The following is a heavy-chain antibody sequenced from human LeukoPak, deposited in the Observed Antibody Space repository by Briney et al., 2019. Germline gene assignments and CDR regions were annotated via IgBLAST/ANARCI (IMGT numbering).Heavy chain of an antibody. D-gene: IGHD2-2*01. CDR3: ARVIVGAAAALRSIDY. Sequence: GGSLRLSCAASGFTISHYYTSWIRQAPGKGLEWVSCISTSSSYTNYADSVKGRFTISRDNAKNSVYLQMKSLRAEDTAVYYCARVIVGAAAALRSIDYWGQGTLVTVSS. CDR2: ISTSSSYT. V-gene: IGHV3-11*05. CDR1: GFTISHYY. J-gene: IGHJ4*02.